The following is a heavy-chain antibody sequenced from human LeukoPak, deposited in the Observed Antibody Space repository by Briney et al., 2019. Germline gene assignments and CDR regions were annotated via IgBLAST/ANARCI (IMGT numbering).Heavy chain of an antibody. CDR1: GFTFSDHY. Sequence: GGSLRLSCAASGFTFSDHYMIWLRQAPGKGLEAISYISHNGETKYYADAVKGRLSISRDNAKSSLYLQMNSLRVEDTAVYYCARDRHGYFDYWGQGTLVTVSS. D-gene: IGHD6-13*01. V-gene: IGHV3-11*01. J-gene: IGHJ4*02. CDR3: ARDRHGYFDY. CDR2: ISHNGETK.